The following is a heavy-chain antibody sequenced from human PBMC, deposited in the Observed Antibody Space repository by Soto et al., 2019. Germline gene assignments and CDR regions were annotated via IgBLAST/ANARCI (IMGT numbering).Heavy chain of an antibody. V-gene: IGHV4-31*03. CDR3: ARAVHIVVVTAIQHDAFDI. D-gene: IGHD2-21*02. CDR1: GGSISSGGYY. Sequence: QVQLQESGPGLVKPSQTLSLTCTVSGGSISSGGYYWRWIRQHPGKGLEWIGYIYYSGSTYYNPSLKSRVTISVDTSKNQFSLKLSSVTAADTAVYYCARAVHIVVVTAIQHDAFDIWGQGTMVTVSS. J-gene: IGHJ3*02. CDR2: IYYSGST.